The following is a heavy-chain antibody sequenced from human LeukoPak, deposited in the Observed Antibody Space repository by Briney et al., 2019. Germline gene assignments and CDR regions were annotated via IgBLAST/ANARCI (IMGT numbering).Heavy chain of an antibody. Sequence: KPSQTLSLTCAVSGGSISSGGYSWSWIRQPPGKGLEWIGYIYHSGSTYYNPSLKSRVTVSVDRPKNQFSLKLSSVTAADTAVYYCARGGGTFDYWGQGTLVTVSS. CDR3: ARGGGTFDY. D-gene: IGHD6-25*01. CDR2: IYHSGST. V-gene: IGHV4-30-2*01. CDR1: GGSISSGGYS. J-gene: IGHJ4*02.